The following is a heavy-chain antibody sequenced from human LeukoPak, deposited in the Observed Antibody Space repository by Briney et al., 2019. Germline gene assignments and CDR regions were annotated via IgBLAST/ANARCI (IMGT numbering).Heavy chain of an antibody. CDR2: FYYSGST. CDR3: ARVGATGD. J-gene: IGHJ4*02. V-gene: IGHV4-39*07. D-gene: IGHD1-26*01. CDR1: GGSFSSSSYY. Sequence: PSETLSLTCSVSGGSFSSSSYYWGWIRQPPGKGLEWIGSFYYSGSTYYNPSLKSRVTILVDTSKNQFSLKLSSVTAADTAVYYCARVGATGDWGQGTLVTVSS.